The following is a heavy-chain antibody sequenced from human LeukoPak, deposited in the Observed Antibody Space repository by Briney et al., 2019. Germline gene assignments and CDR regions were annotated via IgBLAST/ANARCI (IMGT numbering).Heavy chain of an antibody. D-gene: IGHD5-18*01. V-gene: IGHV1-69*13. CDR1: GGTFGSYA. CDR2: IIPIFGTA. CDR3: ARAGYSYGPDY. Sequence: ASVKVSCKASGGTFGSYAISWVRQAPGQGLEWVGGIIPIFGTANYAQKFQGRVTITADESTSTAYMELSRLRPEDTAVYYCARAGYSYGPDYWGEGTLVTVSS. J-gene: IGHJ4*02.